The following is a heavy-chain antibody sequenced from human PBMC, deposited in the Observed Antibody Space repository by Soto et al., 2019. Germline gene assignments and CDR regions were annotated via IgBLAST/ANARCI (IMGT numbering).Heavy chain of an antibody. CDR3: AGVGVTHGFDY. CDR2: IYYSGST. V-gene: IGHV4-61*01. Sequence: PSETLSLTCTVSGGSVSSGSYYWSWIRQPPGKGLEWIGYIYYSGSTNYNPSLKSRVTISVDTSKNQFSLKLSSVTAADTAVYYCAGVGVTHGFDYWGQGTLVTVSS. CDR1: GGSVSSGSYY. J-gene: IGHJ4*02. D-gene: IGHD2-21*02.